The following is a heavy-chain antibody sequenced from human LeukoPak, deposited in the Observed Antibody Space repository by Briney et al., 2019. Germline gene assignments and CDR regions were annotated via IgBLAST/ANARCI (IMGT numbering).Heavy chain of an antibody. CDR2: IWYDGSNK. J-gene: IGHJ4*02. V-gene: IGHV3-33*01. CDR3: ARDPQLSGVTTYFFDY. CDR1: GSTFSSYG. D-gene: IGHD4-17*01. Sequence: GGSLRLSCAASGSTFSSYGMHWVRQAPGKGLEWVAVIWYDGSNKYYADSVKGRFTISRDNSKNTLYLQMNSLRAEDTAVYYCARDPQLSGVTTYFFDYWGQGTLVTVSS.